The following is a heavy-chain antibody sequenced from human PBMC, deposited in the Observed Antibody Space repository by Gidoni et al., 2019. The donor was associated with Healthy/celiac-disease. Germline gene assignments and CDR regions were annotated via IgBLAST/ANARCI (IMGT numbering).Heavy chain of an antibody. V-gene: IGHV3-23*01. J-gene: IGHJ4*02. Sequence: EVQLLESGGGLVQPGGSLRLSCAASGFTFSSYAMSWVRQAPGKGLELGSASSGSGGSTYYADSVKGRFTISRDNSKNTLYLQMNSLRAEDTAVYYCAKDPRQDTAMVHFDYWGQGTLVTVSS. CDR2: SSGSGGST. D-gene: IGHD5-18*01. CDR3: AKDPRQDTAMVHFDY. CDR1: GFTFSSYA.